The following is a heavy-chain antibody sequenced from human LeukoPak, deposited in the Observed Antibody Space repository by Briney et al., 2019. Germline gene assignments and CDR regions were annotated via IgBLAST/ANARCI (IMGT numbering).Heavy chain of an antibody. J-gene: IGHJ6*03. CDR1: GGSISSSSYY. Sequence: SETLSLTCTVSGGSISSSSYYWGWIRQPPGKGLEWIGSIYYSGSTYYNPSLKSRVTISVDTSKNQFSLKLSSVTAADTAVYYCARRSKGCCSGGSCPPHYYYYYMDVWGKGTTVTVSS. CDR3: ARRSKGCCSGGSCPPHYYYYYMDV. D-gene: IGHD2-15*01. CDR2: IYYSGST. V-gene: IGHV4-39*01.